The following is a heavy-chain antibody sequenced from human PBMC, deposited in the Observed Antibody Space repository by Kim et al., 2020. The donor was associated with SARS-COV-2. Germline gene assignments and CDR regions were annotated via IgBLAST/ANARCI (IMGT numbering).Heavy chain of an antibody. CDR3: AKPGNSNYVAWYFDL. CDR2: ISGGGGSI. V-gene: IGHV3-23*01. D-gene: IGHD4-4*01. CDR1: GFTFSTYA. Sequence: GGSLRHSCAASGFTFSTYAMSWVRQAPGKGLEWVSSISGGGGSIYYADSVKGRFTISRDNSKNTVFLQMKSLTAEDTAVYYCAKPGNSNYVAWYFDLWGRGTLVTVSS. J-gene: IGHJ2*01.